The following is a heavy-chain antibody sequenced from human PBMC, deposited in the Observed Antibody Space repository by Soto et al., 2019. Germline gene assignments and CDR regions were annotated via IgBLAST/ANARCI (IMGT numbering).Heavy chain of an antibody. D-gene: IGHD3-3*01. V-gene: IGHV4-38-2*02. CDR2: IYHSGST. CDR3: ARERVTIFGVVILYYYGMDV. J-gene: IGHJ6*02. CDR1: GYSISSGYY. Sequence: SGTLSLTCAVSGYSISSGYYWGWIRQPPGKGLEWIGSIYHSGSTYYNPSLKSRVTISVDTSKNQFSLKLSSVTAADTAVSYCARERVTIFGVVILYYYGMDVWGQGTTVT.